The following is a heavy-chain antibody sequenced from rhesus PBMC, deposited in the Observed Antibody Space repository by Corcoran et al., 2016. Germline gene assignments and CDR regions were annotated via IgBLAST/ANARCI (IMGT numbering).Heavy chain of an antibody. V-gene: IGHV2-95*01. CDR1: GFSMSTVRIG. CDR3: VRTDVCTSRGCYGLFDY. CDR2: VDWNGVK. Sequence: QVTLRESGPALVKPTQTLTLTCSFSGFSMSTVRIGVGWIRQPPGKAPVWLSSVDWNGVKSYITSLRNRLTITKDTSRNQVVLTMTNMDPVDTGTYYCVRTDVCTSRGCYGLFDYWGQGVLVTVSS. J-gene: IGHJ4*01. D-gene: IGHD2-21*01.